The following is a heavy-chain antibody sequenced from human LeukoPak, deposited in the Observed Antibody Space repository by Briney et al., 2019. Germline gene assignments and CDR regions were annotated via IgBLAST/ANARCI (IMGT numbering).Heavy chain of an antibody. V-gene: IGHV4-30-4*07. CDR2: IYYSGST. CDR3: ASAYDYGDYGWFDP. CDR1: GGSISSGGYS. Sequence: SETLSLTCAVSGGSISSGGYSWSWIRQPPGKGLEWIGYIYYSGSTYYNPSLKSRVTISVDTSKNQFSLKLSSVTAADTAVYYCASAYDYGDYGWFDPWGQGTLVTVSS. D-gene: IGHD4-17*01. J-gene: IGHJ5*02.